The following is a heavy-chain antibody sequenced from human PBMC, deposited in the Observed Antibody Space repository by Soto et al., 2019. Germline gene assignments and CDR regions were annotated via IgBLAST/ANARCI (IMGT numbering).Heavy chain of an antibody. J-gene: IGHJ4*02. Sequence: SETLSLTCTVSGGSISSYYWSWIRQPPGKGLEWIGYIYYSGSTNYNPSLKSRVTISVDTSKNQFSLKLSSVTAADTALYYCARTYRRNFDYWGQGTLVTVSS. D-gene: IGHD3-16*01. CDR3: ARTYRRNFDY. CDR2: IYYSGST. CDR1: GGSISSYY. V-gene: IGHV4-59*01.